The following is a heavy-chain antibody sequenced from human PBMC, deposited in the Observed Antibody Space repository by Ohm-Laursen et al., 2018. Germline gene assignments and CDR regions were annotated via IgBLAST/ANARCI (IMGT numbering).Heavy chain of an antibody. CDR1: GYTFSSYD. CDR3: GRAVRNQLLTDP. D-gene: IGHD1-7*01. J-gene: IGHJ5*02. V-gene: IGHV1-8*01. CDR2: PNPVSGNS. Sequence: ASVKVSCKASGYTFSSYDITWVRQASGQGPEWIGWPNPVSGNSNFGQKFRGRVTVTSDTSISTAYMELSGLTSDDTATYYCGRAVRNQLLTDPWGQGTLVTVTS.